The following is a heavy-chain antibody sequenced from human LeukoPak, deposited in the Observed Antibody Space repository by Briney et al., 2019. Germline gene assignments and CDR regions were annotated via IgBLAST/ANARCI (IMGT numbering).Heavy chain of an antibody. D-gene: IGHD1-26*01. Sequence: SETLSLTCTVSGGSISSSSYYWGWIRQPPGKGLEWIGSIYYSGSTYYNPSLKSRVTISVDTSKNQFSLKLSSVTAADTAVYYCARVEWELRSTEFDYWGQGTLVTVSS. CDR3: ARVEWELRSTEFDY. CDR1: GGSISSSSYY. CDR2: IYYSGST. V-gene: IGHV4-39*07. J-gene: IGHJ4*02.